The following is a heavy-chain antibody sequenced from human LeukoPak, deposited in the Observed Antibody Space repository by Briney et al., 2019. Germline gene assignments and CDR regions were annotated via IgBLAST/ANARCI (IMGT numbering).Heavy chain of an antibody. CDR1: GFTFSSYW. D-gene: IGHD1-26*01. CDR2: IKQDGSEK. CDR3: VRIWRRGAGDHFDP. V-gene: IGHV3-7*05. Sequence: PGGSLRLSCAASGFTFSSYWMSWVRQAPGKGLEWVANIKQDGSEKYYVDSVEGRFTISRDNAKNSLFLQVNALRVEDTAVYYCVRIWRRGAGDHFDPWGQGTLVTVSS. J-gene: IGHJ5*02.